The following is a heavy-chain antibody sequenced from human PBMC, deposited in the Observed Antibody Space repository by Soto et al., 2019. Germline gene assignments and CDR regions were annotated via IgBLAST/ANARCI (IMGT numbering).Heavy chain of an antibody. CDR1: GGSISSYY. CDR2: IYYSGST. D-gene: IGHD3-10*01. V-gene: IGHV4-59*01. J-gene: IGHJ6*03. Sequence: ETLSLTCTVSGGSISSYYWSWIRQPPGKGLEWIGYIYYSGSTNYNPSLKSRVTISVDTSKNQFSLKLSSVTAADTAVYYCARGGWVTMVRGAHYMDVWGKGTTVTVSS. CDR3: ARGGWVTMVRGAHYMDV.